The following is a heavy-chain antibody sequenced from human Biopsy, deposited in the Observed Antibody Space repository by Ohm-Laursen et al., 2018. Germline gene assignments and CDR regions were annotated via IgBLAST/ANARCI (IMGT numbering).Heavy chain of an antibody. J-gene: IGHJ4*02. V-gene: IGHV1-24*01. CDR2: FDREERKT. Sequence: SVKVSCKVSGYTLTELSIHWVRQTGGKGLEWMGGFDREERKTVYAEKFQGRVTMTGDTSTDTVYMEVTSLRSDDTAVYYCATGPYYDTRFYYNVRPFDFWGQGTLVTVSS. D-gene: IGHD3-10*01. CDR1: GYTLTELS. CDR3: ATGPYYDTRFYYNVRPFDF.